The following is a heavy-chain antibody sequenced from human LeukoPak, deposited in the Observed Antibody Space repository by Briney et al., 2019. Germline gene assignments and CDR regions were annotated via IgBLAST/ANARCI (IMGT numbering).Heavy chain of an antibody. D-gene: IGHD3-10*01. CDR1: GYTFTSHG. CDR2: ISAYNGNT. Sequence: ASVKVSCKASGYTFTSHGISWVRQAPGQGLEWMGWISAYNGNTNYAQKLQGRVTMTTDTSTSTAYMELRSLRSDDTAVYYCARSTGYYGSGSYYGYWGQGTLVTVSS. J-gene: IGHJ4*02. V-gene: IGHV1-18*01. CDR3: ARSTGYYGSGSYYGY.